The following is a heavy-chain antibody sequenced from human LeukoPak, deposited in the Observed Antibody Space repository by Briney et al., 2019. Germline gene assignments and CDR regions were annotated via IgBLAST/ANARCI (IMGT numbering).Heavy chain of an antibody. CDR2: IHHSGST. CDR3: ARIRGAGRDYYYQMYV. D-gene: IGHD6-19*01. V-gene: IGHV4-4*02. Sequence: PSETLSLTCALSGGSLTSINSWSGVRQPPGKGLGWIGEIHHSGSTNNNPPLKSRVTISVDKSKNQFSVKLTSVTAADTAVYYCARIRGAGRDYYYQMYVWGKGTTVTVS. CDR1: GGSLTSINS. J-gene: IGHJ6*03.